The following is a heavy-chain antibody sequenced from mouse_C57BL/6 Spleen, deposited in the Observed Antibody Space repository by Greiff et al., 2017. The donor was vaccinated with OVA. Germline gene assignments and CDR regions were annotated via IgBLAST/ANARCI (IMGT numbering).Heavy chain of an antibody. V-gene: IGHV5-4*03. J-gene: IGHJ1*03. D-gene: IGHD2-5*01. CDR3: ARRSSNYWYFDV. CDR2: ISDGGSYT. Sequence: EVKLMESGGGLVKPGGSLKLSCAASGFTFSSYAMSWVRQTPEKRLEWVATISDGGSYTYYPDNVKGRFTISRDNAKNNLYLQMSHLKSEDTAMYYCARRSSNYWYFDVWGTGTTVTVSS. CDR1: GFTFSSYA.